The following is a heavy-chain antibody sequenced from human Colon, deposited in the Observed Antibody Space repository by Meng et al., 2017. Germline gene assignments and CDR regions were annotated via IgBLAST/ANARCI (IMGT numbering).Heavy chain of an antibody. J-gene: IGHJ5*02. V-gene: IGHV3-23*01. CDR1: CFTFSDWA. Sequence: GESLKISCAASCFTFSDWAMSFVRQTPAKGLEWVSAISGSADYTYYRDSVKGRFIISRDNAKNMLYLQMNNLRGDDTAIYYCAKEALNTGWPLNWFDPWGQGALVTVSS. D-gene: IGHD6-19*01. CDR3: AKEALNTGWPLNWFDP. CDR2: ISGSADYT.